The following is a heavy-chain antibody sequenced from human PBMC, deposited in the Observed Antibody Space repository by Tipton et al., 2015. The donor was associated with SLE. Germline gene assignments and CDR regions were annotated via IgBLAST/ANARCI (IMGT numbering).Heavy chain of an antibody. V-gene: IGHV3-30*02. CDR1: GFTFSSYG. CDR2: IRYDGSNK. J-gene: IGHJ3*02. Sequence: SLRLSCAASGFTFSSYGMHWVRQAPGKGLEWVAFIRYDGSNKYYADSVKGRFTISRDNSKNTLYLQMNSLRAEDTAVYYCAKPDIVARLGAFDIWGQGTMVTVSS. CDR3: AKPDIVARLGAFDI. D-gene: IGHD5-12*01.